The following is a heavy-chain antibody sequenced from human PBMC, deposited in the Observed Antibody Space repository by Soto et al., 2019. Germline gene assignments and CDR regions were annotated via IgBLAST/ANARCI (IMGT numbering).Heavy chain of an antibody. CDR3: AKKTQRGMDG. J-gene: IGHJ6*02. D-gene: IGHD3-16*01. CDR1: GYTFSVYH. V-gene: IGHV1-2*02. CDR2: VHPNSGGT. Sequence: GASVKVSCKASGYTFSVYHMHWVRQAPGQGLEWMGWVHPNSGGTNYAQSFEGRVTMTRDTSINTAYMELSRLTSADTAVEYCAKKTQRGMDGWGQGTTVTVSS.